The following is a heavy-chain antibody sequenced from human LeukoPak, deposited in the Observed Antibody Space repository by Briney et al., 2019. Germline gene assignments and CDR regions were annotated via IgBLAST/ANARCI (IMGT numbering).Heavy chain of an antibody. D-gene: IGHD3-3*01. CDR3: TRVGDYDFWRGRYYFDY. CDR2: IRSKAYGGTT. Sequence: GRSLRLSCTASGFTFGEYAMSWVRQAPGMGLEWVGFIRSKAYGGTTEYAASVKGRFTISRDDSKSIAYLQMNSLKTEDTAVYYCTRVGDYDFWRGRYYFDYWGQGTLVTVSS. V-gene: IGHV3-49*04. J-gene: IGHJ4*02. CDR1: GFTFGEYA.